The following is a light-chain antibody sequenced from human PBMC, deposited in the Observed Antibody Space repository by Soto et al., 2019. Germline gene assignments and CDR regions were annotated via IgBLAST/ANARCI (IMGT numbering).Light chain of an antibody. CDR1: QKITSSS. CDR3: QQYGSSPMYT. CDR2: GAS. V-gene: IGKV3-20*01. J-gene: IGKJ2*01. Sequence: ELVLTQSPGTLSLSPGERATLSCRASQKITSSSLSWYHQIPGQAPRLLIYGASRRATGIPDRFSGSGSGTDFTLTISRLEPEDFAVYYCQQYGSSPMYTFGQGTKLEIK.